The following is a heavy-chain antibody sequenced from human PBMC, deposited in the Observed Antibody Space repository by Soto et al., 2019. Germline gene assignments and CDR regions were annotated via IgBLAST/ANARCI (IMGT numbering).Heavy chain of an antibody. CDR1: GGSFSGYY. J-gene: IGHJ6*03. CDR3: ARLNQLPSADYYYYMDV. Sequence: SETLSLTCAVYGGSFSGYYWSWIRQPPGKGLEWIGEINHSGSTNYNPSLKSRVTISVDTSKNQFSLKLSSVTAADTAVYYCARLNQLPSADYYYYMDVWGKGTTVTVSS. CDR2: INHSGST. V-gene: IGHV4-34*01. D-gene: IGHD2-2*01.